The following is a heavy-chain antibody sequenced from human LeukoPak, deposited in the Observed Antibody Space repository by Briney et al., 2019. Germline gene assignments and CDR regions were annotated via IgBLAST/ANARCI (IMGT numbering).Heavy chain of an antibody. CDR1: GFTFSSYA. CDR2: ISGNGGST. D-gene: IGHD3-3*01. CDR3: AKGIGLWSVGWFDP. Sequence: GGSLRLSCAASGFTFSSYAMSWVRQAPGKGLEWVSAISGNGGSTYYADSVKGRFTISRDNSKNTLYLQMNSLRAEDTAVYYCAKGIGLWSVGWFDPWGQGTLVTVSS. J-gene: IGHJ5*02. V-gene: IGHV3-23*01.